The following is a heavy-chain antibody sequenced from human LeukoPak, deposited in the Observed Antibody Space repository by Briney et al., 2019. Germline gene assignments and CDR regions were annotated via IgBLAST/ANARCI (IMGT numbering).Heavy chain of an antibody. CDR2: IYYSGST. CDR3: VEQQLLDVVYYGMDV. D-gene: IGHD6-13*01. V-gene: IGHV4-39*01. J-gene: IGHJ6*02. Sequence: SETLSLTCTVSGGFLSSSLYYWGWIRQPPGKGLEWIGSIYYSGSTYYNPSLRSRVTISVDTSKNQFSLKLSSVTAADTAVYYCVEQQLLDVVYYGMDVWGQGTTVTVSS. CDR1: GGFLSSSLYY.